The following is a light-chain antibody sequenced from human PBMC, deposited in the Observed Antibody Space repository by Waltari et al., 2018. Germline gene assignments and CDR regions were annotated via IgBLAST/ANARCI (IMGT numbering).Light chain of an antibody. CDR3: GTWDSTLNAGV. V-gene: IGLV1-51*02. CDR1: RHNIGINS. J-gene: IGLJ3*02. Sequence: QSVLTHPPSVSAAQGQQVTIPCPGSRHNIGINSVSCYQQLPGTAPKLLNYKNDRRPAGIPDRFSGSKSGTSATLGITGLQTGDEADYYCGTWDSTLNAGVFGGGTKLTVL. CDR2: KND.